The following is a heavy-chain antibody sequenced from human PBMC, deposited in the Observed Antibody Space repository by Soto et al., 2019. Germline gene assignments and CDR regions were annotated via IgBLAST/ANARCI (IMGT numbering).Heavy chain of an antibody. V-gene: IGHV5-10-1*01. Sequence: EVQLVQSGAEVKKPGESLKISCQGSGYTFTRYWISWVRQMPGKGLEWMGRIDPSDSYTNYSPSFEGHVTISADKFIDTAYMQWSSLEASDTATYYSARHVPCPGDWLRPEHPYWYLDLWGRGTLVTVSS. CDR3: ARHVPCPGDWLRPEHPYWYLDL. D-gene: IGHD5-12*01. J-gene: IGHJ2*01. CDR2: IDPSDSYT. CDR1: GYTFTRYW.